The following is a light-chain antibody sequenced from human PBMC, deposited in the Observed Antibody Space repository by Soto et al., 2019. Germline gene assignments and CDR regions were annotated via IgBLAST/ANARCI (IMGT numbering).Light chain of an antibody. CDR3: QQYNSYPWT. V-gene: IGKV1-5*03. CDR2: KAS. J-gene: IGKJ1*01. Sequence: DIQMTQSPSTLSGSVGDRFTITCLASQGIGSWLAWYQQKPGKAPKLLIYKASSLESGVPSRFSGSGSGTEFALTISSLQPDDFATYYCQQYNSYPWTFGQGTKVDIK. CDR1: QGIGSW.